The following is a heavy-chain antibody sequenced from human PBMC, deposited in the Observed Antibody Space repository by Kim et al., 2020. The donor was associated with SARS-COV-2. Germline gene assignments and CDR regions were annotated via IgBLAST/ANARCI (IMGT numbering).Heavy chain of an antibody. Sequence: GGSLRLSCAASGFTFSSYSMNWVRQAPGKGLEWVSSISSSSSYIYYADSVKGRFTISRDNAKNSLYLQMNSLRAEDTAVYYCARVLRYFDWLAYQGFFYGMDVWGQGTTVTVSS. D-gene: IGHD3-9*01. CDR3: ARVLRYFDWLAYQGFFYGMDV. CDR2: ISSSSSYI. V-gene: IGHV3-21*01. CDR1: GFTFSSYS. J-gene: IGHJ6*02.